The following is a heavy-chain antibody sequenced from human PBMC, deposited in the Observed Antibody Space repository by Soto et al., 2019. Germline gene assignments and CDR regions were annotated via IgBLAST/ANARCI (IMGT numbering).Heavy chain of an antibody. Sequence: GWSLRLSCAASGFTFSSYAMSWVRQAPGKGLEWVSAISGSGGSTYYADSVKGRFTISRDNSKNTLYLQMNSLRAEDTAVYYYPKDVSCLAYGGGDCYSGVPLHDYWGQGSMVTVAS. D-gene: IGHD2-21*02. CDR1: GFTFSSYA. CDR2: ISGSGGST. J-gene: IGHJ4*02. V-gene: IGHV3-23*01. CDR3: PKDVSCLAYGGGDCYSGVPLHDY.